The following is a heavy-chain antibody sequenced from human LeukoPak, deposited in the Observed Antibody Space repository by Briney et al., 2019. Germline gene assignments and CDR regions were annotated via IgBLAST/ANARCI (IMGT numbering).Heavy chain of an antibody. CDR3: NSYLSGTGGY. CDR1: GFTFSCSA. V-gene: IGHV3-73*01. J-gene: IGHJ4*02. CDR2: IRSKANSYPT. Sequence: PGGSLRLSCAASGFTFSCSAMHGLRQASAKGLEWVGRIRSKANSYPTAYAASVKGRFTISRDDSQNTAYLQMNSLKTEDTDVYCCNSYLSGTGGYWGQGTLVTVSS. D-gene: IGHD3-10*01.